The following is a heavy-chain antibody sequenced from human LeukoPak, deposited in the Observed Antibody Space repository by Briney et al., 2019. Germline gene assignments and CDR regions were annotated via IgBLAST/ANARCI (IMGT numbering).Heavy chain of an antibody. CDR2: ISYDGSNK. Sequence: GGSLRLSCAASGFTFSSYAMHWVHQAPGKGLEWVAVISYDGSNKYYADSVKGRFTISRDNSKNTLYLQMNSLRAEDAAVYYCARDSPSIVLMVYALDYWGQGTLVTVSS. CDR1: GFTFSSYA. CDR3: ARDSPSIVLMVYALDY. D-gene: IGHD2-8*01. V-gene: IGHV3-30-3*01. J-gene: IGHJ4*02.